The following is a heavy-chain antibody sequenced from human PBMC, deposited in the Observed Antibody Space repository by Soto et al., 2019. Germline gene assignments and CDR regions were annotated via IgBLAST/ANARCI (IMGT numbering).Heavy chain of an antibody. J-gene: IGHJ4*02. V-gene: IGHV4-34*01. Sequence: KPSETLSLTCAVYGGSFSGYYWSWIRQPPGKGLEWIGEINHSGSTNYNPSLKSRVTISVDTSKNQFSLKLSSVTAADTAVYYGAIPRAPAAYFDYWGQGTLVTVSS. CDR1: GGSFSGYY. CDR2: INHSGST. D-gene: IGHD2-2*01. CDR3: AIPRAPAAYFDY.